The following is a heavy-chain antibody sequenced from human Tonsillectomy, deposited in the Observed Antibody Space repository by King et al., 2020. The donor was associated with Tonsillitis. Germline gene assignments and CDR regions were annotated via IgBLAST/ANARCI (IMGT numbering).Heavy chain of an antibody. J-gene: IGHJ6*02. CDR2: IYHSGST. V-gene: IGHV4-30-2*01. CDR3: ARYSDYYGMDV. Sequence: QLQESGSGLVKPSQTLSLTCAVSGGSISSGGYSWRWIRQPPGKGLEWIGYIYHSGSTYYNPSLKSRVTISVDRSKKEFSLKLSSVTAADTAVYYCARYSDYYGMDVWGQGTTVTVSS. CDR1: GGSISSGGYS. D-gene: IGHD2-15*01.